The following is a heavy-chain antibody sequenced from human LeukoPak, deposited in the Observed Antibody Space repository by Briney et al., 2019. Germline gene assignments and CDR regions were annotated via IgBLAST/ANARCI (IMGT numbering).Heavy chain of an antibody. CDR3: AKDSGYYGSGSYHPHFDY. CDR1: GFTFSSYA. J-gene: IGHJ4*02. CDR2: ISGSGGST. D-gene: IGHD3-10*01. Sequence: GGSLRLSCAASGFTFSSYAMSWVRQAPGKRLEWVSAISGSGGSTCYADSVKGRFTISRDNSKNTLYLQMNSLRAEDTAVYYCAKDSGYYGSGSYHPHFDYWGQGTLVTVSS. V-gene: IGHV3-23*01.